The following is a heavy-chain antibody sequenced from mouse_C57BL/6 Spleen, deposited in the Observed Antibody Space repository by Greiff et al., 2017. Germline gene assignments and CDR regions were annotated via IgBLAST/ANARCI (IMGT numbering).Heavy chain of an antibody. J-gene: IGHJ2*01. Sequence: EVQLQQSGPELVKPGASVKIPCKASGYTFTDYNMDWVKQSHGKSLEWIGDINPNNGGTIYNQKFKGKATLTVDKSSSTAYMELRSLTSEDTAVYYCARYPLHYYGSSSHYFDYWGQGTTLTVSS. CDR1: GYTFTDYN. CDR3: ARYPLHYYGSSSHYFDY. D-gene: IGHD1-1*01. CDR2: INPNNGGT. V-gene: IGHV1-18*01.